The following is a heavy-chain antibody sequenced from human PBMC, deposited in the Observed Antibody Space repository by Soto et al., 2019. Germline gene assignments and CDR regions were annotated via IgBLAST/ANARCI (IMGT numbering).Heavy chain of an antibody. D-gene: IGHD3-3*01. CDR1: GGSISSGGYY. J-gene: IGHJ5*02. CDR3: ARADYDFWSGYPNWFDP. Sequence: SGTLSLTCTVSGGSISSGGYYWSWIRQHPGKGLEWIGYIYYSGSTYYNPSLKSRVTISVDTSKNQFSLKLSSVTAADTAVYYCARADYDFWSGYPNWFDPWGQGTLVTVSS. CDR2: IYYSGST. V-gene: IGHV4-31*03.